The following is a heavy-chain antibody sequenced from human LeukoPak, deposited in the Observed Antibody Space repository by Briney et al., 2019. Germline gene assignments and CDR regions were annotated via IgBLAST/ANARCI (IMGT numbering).Heavy chain of an antibody. V-gene: IGHV3-33*01. J-gene: IGHJ6*02. Sequence: GRSLRLSCAASGFTFSRYGMHWVRQAPGKGLEWVAVIWYDGSNKYYADSVKGRFTISRDNSKNTLYLQMNSLRAEDTAVYYCARYMHSPRTGTSYGMDVWGQGTTVTVSS. CDR3: ARYMHSPRTGTSYGMDV. CDR2: IWYDGSNK. D-gene: IGHD1-7*01. CDR1: GFTFSRYG.